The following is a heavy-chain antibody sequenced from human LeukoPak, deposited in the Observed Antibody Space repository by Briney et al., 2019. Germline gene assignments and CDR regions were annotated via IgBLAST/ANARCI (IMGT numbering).Heavy chain of an antibody. CDR2: IWYDGSNK. J-gene: IGHJ3*02. Sequence: GRSLRLSCAASGFTFSSYGMHWVRQAPGKGLEWVAVIWYDGSNKYYADSVKGRFTISRDNSKNTLYLQMNSLRAEDTAVYYCVKDRLYDSSGYLHDAFEIWGQGTMVTVSS. D-gene: IGHD3-22*01. CDR3: VKDRLYDSSGYLHDAFEI. V-gene: IGHV3-33*06. CDR1: GFTFSSYG.